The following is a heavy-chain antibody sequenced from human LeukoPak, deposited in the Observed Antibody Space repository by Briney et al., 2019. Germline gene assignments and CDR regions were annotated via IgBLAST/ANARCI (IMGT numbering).Heavy chain of an antibody. CDR1: GGTFSSYA. V-gene: IGHV1-69*13. Sequence: ASVKVSCKASGGTFSSYAISWVRQAPGQGLEWMGGIIPILGTANYAQKFQGRVTITADESTSTAYMELSSLRSEDTAVYYCASDRNPRTYYDFWSGYYTAFDYWGQGTLVTVSS. J-gene: IGHJ4*02. CDR2: IIPILGTA. CDR3: ASDRNPRTYYDFWSGYYTAFDY. D-gene: IGHD3-3*01.